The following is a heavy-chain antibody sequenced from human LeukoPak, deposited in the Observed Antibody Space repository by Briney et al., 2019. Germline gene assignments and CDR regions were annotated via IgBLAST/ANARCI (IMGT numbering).Heavy chain of an antibody. V-gene: IGHV3-30*02. CDR3: AKVSRGGRDWYYYYYMDV. Sequence: GGSLRLSCAASGFTFSSYGMHWVRQAPGKGLEWVAFIRYDGSNKYYADSVKGRFTISRDNSKNTLYLQMNSLRAEDTAVYYCAKVSRGGRDWYYYYYMDVWGKGTTVTISS. J-gene: IGHJ6*03. CDR2: IRYDGSNK. CDR1: GFTFSSYG. D-gene: IGHD3-9*01.